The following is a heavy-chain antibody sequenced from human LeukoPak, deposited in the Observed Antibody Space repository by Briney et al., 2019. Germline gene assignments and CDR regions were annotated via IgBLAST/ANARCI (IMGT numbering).Heavy chain of an antibody. CDR2: INTDGSTT. D-gene: IGHD2-15*01. CDR1: GFTFSSNW. V-gene: IGHV3-74*01. CDR3: GREICSGGSCYFDY. Sequence: GGSLRLSCAASGFTFSSNWMHWVRQVPGKGLVWVSRINTDGSTTSYADSVKGRFTISRDNAKNTLYLQMNSLRAEDTAVYYCGREICSGGSCYFDYWGQGTLVTVSS. J-gene: IGHJ4*02.